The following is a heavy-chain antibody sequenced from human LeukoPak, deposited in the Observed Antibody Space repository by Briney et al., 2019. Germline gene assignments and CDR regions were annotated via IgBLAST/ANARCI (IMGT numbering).Heavy chain of an antibody. V-gene: IGHV4-30-4*01. Sequence: SQTLSLTCTVSGGSISSGDYHWNWIRQPPGRGLEWIGYISYSGNTYYNPSLGSRVTISVDTSKSQFSLELRSVTAADTAVYYCARNGAYSVDFWGQGTLVTVSS. CDR3: ARNGAYSVDF. CDR2: ISYSGNT. J-gene: IGHJ4*02. D-gene: IGHD4-17*01. CDR1: GGSISSGDYH.